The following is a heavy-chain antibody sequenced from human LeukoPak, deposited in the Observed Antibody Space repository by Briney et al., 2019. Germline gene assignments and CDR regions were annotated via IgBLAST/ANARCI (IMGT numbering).Heavy chain of an antibody. V-gene: IGHV3-23*05. Sequence: GGSLRLSCSASGFTFGDHAMSWVRQAPGKGLEWVSSIQGTGSDTYYADSVKGRFTVSRDNSKATLYLQLDSVRSEDTAIYFCVRDAIPRNSLWDYYDYWGQGTLVTVSS. CDR2: IQGTGSDT. CDR1: GFTFGDHA. D-gene: IGHD1-7*01. CDR3: VRDAIPRNSLWDYYDY. J-gene: IGHJ4*02.